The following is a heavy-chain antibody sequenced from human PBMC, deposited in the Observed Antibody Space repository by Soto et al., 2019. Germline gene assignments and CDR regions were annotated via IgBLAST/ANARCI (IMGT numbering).Heavy chain of an antibody. Sequence: GGSLRLSCTASGFTFGDYAMSWFRQAPGKGLEWVGFIRSKAYGGTTEYAASVKGRFTISRDDSKSIAYLQMNSLKTEDTAVYYCRVVVVPAAIDYYYYGMDVWGQGTTVTVSS. CDR1: GFTFGDYA. CDR2: IRSKAYGGTT. CDR3: RVVVVPAAIDYYYYGMDV. J-gene: IGHJ6*02. V-gene: IGHV3-49*03. D-gene: IGHD2-2*02.